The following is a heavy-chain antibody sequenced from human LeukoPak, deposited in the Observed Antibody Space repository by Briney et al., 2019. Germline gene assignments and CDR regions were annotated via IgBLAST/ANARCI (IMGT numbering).Heavy chain of an antibody. D-gene: IGHD3-22*01. J-gene: IGHJ4*02. CDR3: ARRSGYLGY. Sequence: SETLSLTCAVYGGSFSGYYWSWIRQPPGKGLEWIGEINHSGSTNYNPSLKSRVTISVDTSKNQFSLKLSSVTAADTAVYYCARRSGYLGYWGRGTLVTVSS. V-gene: IGHV4-34*01. CDR1: GGSFSGYY. CDR2: INHSGST.